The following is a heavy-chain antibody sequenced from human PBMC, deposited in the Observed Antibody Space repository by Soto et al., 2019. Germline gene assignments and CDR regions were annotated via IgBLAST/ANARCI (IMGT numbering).Heavy chain of an antibody. CDR1: GYTFTSYD. J-gene: IGHJ6*03. CDR2: MNPNSGNT. V-gene: IGHV1-8*01. D-gene: IGHD3-10*01. Sequence: ASVKVSCKASGYTFTSYDINWVRQATGQGLEWMGWMNPNSGNTGYAQKFQGRVTMTRNTSISTAYMELSSLRSEGTAVYYCARLERMVRGVIEGMDYYYYMDVWGKGTTVTVSS. CDR3: ARLERMVRGVIEGMDYYYYMDV.